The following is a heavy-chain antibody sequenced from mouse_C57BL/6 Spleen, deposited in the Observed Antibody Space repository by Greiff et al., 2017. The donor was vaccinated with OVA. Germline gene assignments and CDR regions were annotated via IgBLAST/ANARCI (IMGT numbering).Heavy chain of an antibody. Sequence: QVQLQQSGAELVKPGASVKLSCKASGYTFTSYWMHWVKQRPGQGLEWIGMIHPNSGSTNYNEKFKSKATLTVDKSSSTAYMQLSSLTSEDSAVYYCARLRHDYAPYYAMDYWGQGTSVTVSS. J-gene: IGHJ4*01. V-gene: IGHV1-64*01. CDR1: GYTFTSYW. D-gene: IGHD2-4*01. CDR3: ARLRHDYAPYYAMDY. CDR2: IHPNSGST.